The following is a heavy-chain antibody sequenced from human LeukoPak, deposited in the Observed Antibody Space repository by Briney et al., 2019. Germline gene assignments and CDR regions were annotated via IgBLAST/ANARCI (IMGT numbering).Heavy chain of an antibody. Sequence: SETLSLTCAVYGGSFSGYYWSWIRQPPGKGLEWIGEINHSGGTKYNPSLKSRVTISVDTSKNQFSLKLSSVTAEDTAVYYCARDGGSGQNYWGQGTLVTVSS. CDR2: INHSGGT. V-gene: IGHV4-34*01. J-gene: IGHJ4*02. CDR1: GGSFSGYY. CDR3: ARDGGSGQNY. D-gene: IGHD3-16*01.